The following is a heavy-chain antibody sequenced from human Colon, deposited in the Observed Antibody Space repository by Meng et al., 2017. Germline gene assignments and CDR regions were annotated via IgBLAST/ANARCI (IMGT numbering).Heavy chain of an antibody. D-gene: IGHD3-16*01. CDR3: ARALGYSPF. J-gene: IGHJ4*02. CDR1: GFTFGSYW. CDR2: IDSDGRDP. V-gene: IGHV3-74*01. Sequence: GESLKISCAASGFTFGSYWMHWVRQAPGKGLVWVSRIDSDGRDPSYADSVKGRFTISRDNAKNTLFLQMNSLRAEGTAVYFCARALGYSPFWGQGTLVTVSS.